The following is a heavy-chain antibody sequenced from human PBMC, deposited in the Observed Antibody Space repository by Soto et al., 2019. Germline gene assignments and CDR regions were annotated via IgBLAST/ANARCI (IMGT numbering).Heavy chain of an antibody. D-gene: IGHD3-9*01. CDR2: ISGSGESI. V-gene: IGHV3-23*01. CDR3: ARDRHGSDWDTYYFYTLAV. CDR1: GFIFSDYA. Sequence: EVQLLESGGGLVQPGESLRLSCAASGFIFSDYAMTCVRQAPGKGLEWVSGISGSGESIYYADSVEGRFTISRDNSKNTLYLQMNSLRGEDTAVYYCARDRHGSDWDTYYFYTLAVWGQGTTVTVSS. J-gene: IGHJ6*02.